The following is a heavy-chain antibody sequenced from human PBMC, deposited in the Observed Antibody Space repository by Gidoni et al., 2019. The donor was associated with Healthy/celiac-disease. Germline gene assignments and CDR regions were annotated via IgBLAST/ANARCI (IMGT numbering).Heavy chain of an antibody. V-gene: IGHV3-64*01. Sequence: EVQLVESGGGLVQPGGSLRLSCASPGFTFSSYAMHWVRQAPGKGLEYVSAISSNGGSTYYANSVKGRFTISRDNSKNTLYLQMGSLRAEDMAVYYCARDGFSSGYSLTPSYYFDYWGQGTLVTVSS. CDR3: ARDGFSSGYSLTPSYYFDY. CDR1: GFTFSSYA. J-gene: IGHJ4*02. D-gene: IGHD3-22*01. CDR2: ISSNGGST.